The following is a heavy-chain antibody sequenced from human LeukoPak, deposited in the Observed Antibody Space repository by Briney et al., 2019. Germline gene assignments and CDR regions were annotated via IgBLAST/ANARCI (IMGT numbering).Heavy chain of an antibody. V-gene: IGHV3-33*01. CDR1: GLSFRSYG. D-gene: IGHD3-22*01. Sequence: GGSLRLSCAASGLSFRSYGMHWVRQAPGKGLEWVAIIYYDGSNKYYTDSVKGRFTISRDNSKNTLFLQMNSLSAEDTAVYYCATDRSSGYFRHPFDYWGQGTLVTVSS. CDR3: ATDRSSGYFRHPFDY. J-gene: IGHJ4*02. CDR2: IYYDGSNK.